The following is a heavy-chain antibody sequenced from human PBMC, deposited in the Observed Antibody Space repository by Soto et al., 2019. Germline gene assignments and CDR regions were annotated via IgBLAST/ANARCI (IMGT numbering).Heavy chain of an antibody. Sequence: SETLSLTCAVSGGSISSSNWWSWVRQPPGKGLEWIGEIYHSGSTNYNPSLKSRGTISVDKSKNQFSLKLSSVTAADTAVYYCARVRRAAAGGGFDPWGQGTLVTVSS. J-gene: IGHJ5*02. V-gene: IGHV4-4*02. CDR2: IYHSGST. CDR3: ARVRRAAAGGGFDP. D-gene: IGHD6-13*01. CDR1: GGSISSSNW.